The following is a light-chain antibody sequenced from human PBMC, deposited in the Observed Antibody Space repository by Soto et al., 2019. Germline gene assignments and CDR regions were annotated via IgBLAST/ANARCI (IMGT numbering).Light chain of an antibody. Sequence: DIQMTQSPPSVSASVGDRVTITCRASQAIYHYLAWFQQMPGKAPKPLLYAASSLQSGVPPKFSGSGFGTDFTLTISSLQPEDSATYYCQQYKSFSLTFGGGTRVEVK. CDR3: QQYKSFSLT. CDR2: AAS. V-gene: IGKV1-16*02. CDR1: QAIYHY. J-gene: IGKJ4*01.